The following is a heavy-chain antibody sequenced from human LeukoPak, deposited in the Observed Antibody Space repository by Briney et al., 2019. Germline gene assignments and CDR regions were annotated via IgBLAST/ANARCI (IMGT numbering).Heavy chain of an antibody. D-gene: IGHD3-22*01. J-gene: IGHJ4*02. CDR1: GFTFSNYG. CDR3: ARANTYYDSSGYLDYFDY. CDR2: IGVGGTT. Sequence: EGSLRLSCAASGFTFSNYGMNWVRQAPGKGLEWASGIGVGGTTYYADSVKGRFTISRDTSKSTLYLQMNSLRAEDTAVYYCARANTYYDSSGYLDYFDYWGQGTLVTVSS. V-gene: IGHV3-23*01.